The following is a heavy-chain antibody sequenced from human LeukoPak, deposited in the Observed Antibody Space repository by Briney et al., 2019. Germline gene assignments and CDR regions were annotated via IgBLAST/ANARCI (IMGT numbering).Heavy chain of an antibody. J-gene: IGHJ3*02. V-gene: IGHV4-4*02. CDR3: ASPLLIRSPRAFDI. CDR1: GGSISSSNW. CDR2: IYHSGST. Sequence: PSGTLSLTCAVSGGSISSSNWWSWVRQPPVKGLEWIGEIYHSGSTNYNPSLKSRVTISVDKSKNQFSLKLSSVTAADTAVYYCASPLLIRSPRAFDIWGQGTMVTVSS. D-gene: IGHD3-3*01.